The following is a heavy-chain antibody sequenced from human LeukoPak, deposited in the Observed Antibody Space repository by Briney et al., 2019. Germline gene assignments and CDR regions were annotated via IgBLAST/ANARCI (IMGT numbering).Heavy chain of an antibody. J-gene: IGHJ6*03. V-gene: IGHV3-7*01. CDR3: ARESDCSSTSCYYYYYMDV. D-gene: IGHD2-2*01. Sequence: GGSLRLSCAASGFTFSSYWMSWVRQAPGKGLEWVANIKQDGSEKYYVDSVKGRFTISRDNAKNSLYLQMNSLRAEDTAVYYCARESDCSSTSCYYYYYMDVWGKGTTVTVSS. CDR2: IKQDGSEK. CDR1: GFTFSSYW.